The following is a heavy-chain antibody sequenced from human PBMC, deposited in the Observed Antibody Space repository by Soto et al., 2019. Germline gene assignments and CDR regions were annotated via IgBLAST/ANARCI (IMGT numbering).Heavy chain of an antibody. V-gene: IGHV1-18*04. Sequence: QVQLVQSGAEVKKPGASVKVSCKASGYTFTSYGIRWVRQAPGQGLEWMGWSSAYNGNTNYAQKLQGRVTMTTDTSTSTAYMELRSLRSDDTAVYYCARAGYCSSTSCREYYYYGMDVWGQGTTVTVSS. D-gene: IGHD2-2*03. J-gene: IGHJ6*02. CDR2: SSAYNGNT. CDR1: GYTFTSYG. CDR3: ARAGYCSSTSCREYYYYGMDV.